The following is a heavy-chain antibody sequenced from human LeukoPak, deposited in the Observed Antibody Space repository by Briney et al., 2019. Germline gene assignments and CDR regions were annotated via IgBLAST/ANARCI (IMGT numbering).Heavy chain of an antibody. D-gene: IGHD2-2*01. CDR3: ARSILVVPVASHYNYGVDV. CDR1: GYSFTSYW. CDR2: INAGNGNT. J-gene: IGHJ6*02. Sequence: GESLKISCKGSGYSFTSYWIGWVRQAPGQRLEWMGWINAGNGNTRYSQRFQGGVTITRDTSASTAYVELSSLRSEDTAVCYCARSILVVPVASHYNYGVDVWGQGTTVTVSS. V-gene: IGHV1-3*01.